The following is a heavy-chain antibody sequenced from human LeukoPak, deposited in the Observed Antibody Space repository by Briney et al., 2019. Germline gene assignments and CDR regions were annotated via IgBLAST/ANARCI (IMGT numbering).Heavy chain of an antibody. CDR1: GFTFSSYA. Sequence: GGSLRLSCAASGFTFSSYAMGWVRQAPGKGLEWVSSISGSGGRTYYADSVKGRFTISRDNSKNTLYLHMSSLRAEDTAVYYCGKNHDFWSGTSYYFDYWGQGTLVTVSS. CDR3: GKNHDFWSGTSYYFDY. CDR2: ISGSGGRT. V-gene: IGHV3-23*01. D-gene: IGHD3-3*01. J-gene: IGHJ4*02.